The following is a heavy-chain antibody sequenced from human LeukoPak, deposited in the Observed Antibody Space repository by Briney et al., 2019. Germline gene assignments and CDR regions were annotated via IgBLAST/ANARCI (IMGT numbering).Heavy chain of an antibody. CDR2: ITPSSSTI. V-gene: IGHV3-48*01. D-gene: IGHD3-22*01. J-gene: IGHJ4*02. CDR3: ARGPLADWYYDSSGYYYHYFDY. CDR1: GFTFSTYS. Sequence: GGSLRLSCAASGFTFSTYSMNWVRQAPGKGLEWISYITPSSSTIYYADSVKGRFTISRDNAKNSLYLQMNSLRAEDTAVYYCARGPLADWYYDSSGYYYHYFDYWGQGTLVTVSS.